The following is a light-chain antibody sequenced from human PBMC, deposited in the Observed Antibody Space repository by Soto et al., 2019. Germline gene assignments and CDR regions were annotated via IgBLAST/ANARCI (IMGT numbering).Light chain of an antibody. CDR1: DVGIYNY. J-gene: IGLJ1*01. CDR2: EVT. V-gene: IGLV2-14*01. Sequence: DVGIYNYVSWYQQHPGKVPKLIIYEVTNRPSGVSNRFSGSKSGNTASLTISGLQAEDEADYYCSSYTTSSTRVFGTGTKVTVL. CDR3: SSYTTSSTRV.